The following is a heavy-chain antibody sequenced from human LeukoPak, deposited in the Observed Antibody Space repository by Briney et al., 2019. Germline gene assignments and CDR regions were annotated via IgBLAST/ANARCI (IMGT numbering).Heavy chain of an antibody. CDR3: ARDGSNWDFDY. D-gene: IGHD6-13*01. V-gene: IGHV3-64*01. CDR1: GFTFSGYP. Sequence: PGGSLRLSCAASGFTFSGYPMHWVRQAPGKGLEYLSGISANGGSTYYANSVKGRFTISRDNSKNTLYLQMGSLRPEDMAVYYCARDGSNWDFDYWSQGTLVTVSS. CDR2: ISANGGST. J-gene: IGHJ4*02.